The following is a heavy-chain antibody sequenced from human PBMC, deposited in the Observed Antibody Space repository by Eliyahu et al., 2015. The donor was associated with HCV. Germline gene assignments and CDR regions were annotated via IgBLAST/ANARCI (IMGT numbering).Heavy chain of an antibody. D-gene: IGHD2/OR15-2a*01. J-gene: IGHJ6*02. CDR1: GFXFXSCG. CDR2: XWYDGSNK. Sequence: QVQLVESGGGVVXXGRSLRLSCAASGFXFXSCGMHWVRQAPGKGXAWVAVXWYDGSNKYYADSVKGRFTISRDNSKNTLYLQMNSLRAEDTAVYYCAGDLGRMSPTSSGMDVWGQGTTVTVSS. V-gene: IGHV3-33*01. CDR3: AGDLGRMSPTSSGMDV.